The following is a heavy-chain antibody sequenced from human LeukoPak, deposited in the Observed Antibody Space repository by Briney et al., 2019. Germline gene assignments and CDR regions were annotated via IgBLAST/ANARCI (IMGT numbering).Heavy chain of an antibody. J-gene: IGHJ4*02. D-gene: IGHD2-2*01. CDR3: ASVPAAKYYFDY. CDR2: INSDGSST. CDR1: GFTFSSYW. Sequence: GGSLRLSCAASGFTFSSYWMHWVRQAPGKGLVWVSRINSDGSSTSYADSEKGRFTISRDNAKNTLYLQMNSLRAEDTAVYYCASVPAAKYYFDYWGQGTLVTVSS. V-gene: IGHV3-74*01.